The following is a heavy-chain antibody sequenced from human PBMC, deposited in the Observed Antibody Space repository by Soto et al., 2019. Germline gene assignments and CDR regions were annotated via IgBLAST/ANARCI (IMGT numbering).Heavy chain of an antibody. CDR3: ARSLYSSGWYVGIHLDY. CDR2: INAGNGNT. CDR1: GYTFTSYA. J-gene: IGHJ4*02. Sequence: ASVKVSCKASGYTFTSYAMHWVRQAPGQRLEWMGWINAGNGNTKYSQKFQGRVTITRDTSASTAYMELSSLRSEDTAVYYCARSLYSSGWYVGIHLDYWGQGTLVTVSS. D-gene: IGHD6-19*01. V-gene: IGHV1-3*01.